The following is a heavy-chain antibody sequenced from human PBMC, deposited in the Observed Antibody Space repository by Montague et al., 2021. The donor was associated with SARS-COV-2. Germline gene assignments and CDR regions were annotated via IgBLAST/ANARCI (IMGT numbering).Heavy chain of an antibody. CDR3: AKDKGSVFSGSLAEFFDY. V-gene: IGHV3-9*01. CDR2: ICWNRGSI. J-gene: IGHJ4*02. Sequence: SLRLSCAASGFTFGDYAMHWVRQAPGKGLEWVSGICWNRGSIGYADSVKGRFTISRDNAKNSLYLQMNSLRAEDTALYYCAKDKGSVFSGSLAEFFDYWGQGTLVTVSS. CDR1: GFTFGDYA. D-gene: IGHD6-19*01.